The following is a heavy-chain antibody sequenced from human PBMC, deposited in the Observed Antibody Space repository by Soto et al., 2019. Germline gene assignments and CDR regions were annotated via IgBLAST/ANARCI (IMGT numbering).Heavy chain of an antibody. CDR2: IYYSGST. CDR1: GGSISSYY. J-gene: IGHJ6*02. D-gene: IGHD3-3*01. CDR3: ARGPYYDFWSGYTYYYYGMDV. V-gene: IGHV4-59*01. Sequence: LTCTVSGGSISSYYWSWIRQPPGKGLEWIGYIYYSGSTNYNPSLKSRVTISVDTSKNQFSLKLSSVTAADTAVYYCARGPYYDFWSGYTYYYYGMDVWGQGTTVTVSS.